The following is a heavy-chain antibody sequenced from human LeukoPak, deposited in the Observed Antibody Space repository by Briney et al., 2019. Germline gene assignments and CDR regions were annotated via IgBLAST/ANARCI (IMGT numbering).Heavy chain of an antibody. D-gene: IGHD2-15*01. V-gene: IGHV4-59*08. Sequence: PSETLSLTCTVSGGSINSYYWGWIRQPPGEGLEWIGYIYYSGSTNYNPSLKSRVTISVDTSNNKFSLKLTSLTVADTAVYYCVRHLSAGRPAFDIWGQGTMVTVSS. CDR2: IYYSGST. CDR3: VRHLSAGRPAFDI. CDR1: GGSINSYY. J-gene: IGHJ3*02.